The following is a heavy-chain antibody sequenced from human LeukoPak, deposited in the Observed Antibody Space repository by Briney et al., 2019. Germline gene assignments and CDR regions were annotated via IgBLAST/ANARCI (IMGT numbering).Heavy chain of an antibody. J-gene: IGHJ1*01. CDR3: ARTVAGNYFQH. Sequence: PSETLSLTCAVYGGSFSGYYWSWIRQPPGKGLEWIGEINHSGSTYYNPSLKSRVTISVDTSKNQFSLKLSSVTAADTAVYYCARTVAGNYFQHWGQGTLVTVSS. V-gene: IGHV4-34*09. CDR1: GGSFSGYY. D-gene: IGHD6-19*01. CDR2: INHSGST.